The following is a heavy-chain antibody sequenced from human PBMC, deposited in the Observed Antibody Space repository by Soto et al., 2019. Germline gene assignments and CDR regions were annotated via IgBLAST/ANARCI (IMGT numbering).Heavy chain of an antibody. J-gene: IGHJ4*02. CDR3: AKEHSYSSSWLPDY. CDR1: GFTFSSYG. D-gene: IGHD6-13*01. CDR2: ISYDGSNK. Sequence: GGSLRLSCAASGFTFSSYGMHWVRQAPGKGLEWVAVISYDGSNKYYADSVKGRFTISRDNSKNTLYLQMNSLRAEDTAVYYCAKEHSYSSSWLPDYWGQGTLVTVSS. V-gene: IGHV3-30*18.